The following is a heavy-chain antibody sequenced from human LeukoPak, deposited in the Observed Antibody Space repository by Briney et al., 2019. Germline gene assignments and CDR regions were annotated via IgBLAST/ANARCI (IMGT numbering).Heavy chain of an antibody. CDR2: IYYSGST. J-gene: IGHJ4*02. CDR1: GGSISSYY. CDR3: ARHGGGYDSSGYYHYFDY. D-gene: IGHD3-22*01. V-gene: IGHV4-59*08. Sequence: SETLYLTCTVSGGSISSYYWSWIRQPPGKGLEWIGYIYYSGSTNYNPSLKSRVTISVDTSKNQFSLKLSSVTAADTAVYYCARHGGGYDSSGYYHYFDYWGQGTLVTVSS.